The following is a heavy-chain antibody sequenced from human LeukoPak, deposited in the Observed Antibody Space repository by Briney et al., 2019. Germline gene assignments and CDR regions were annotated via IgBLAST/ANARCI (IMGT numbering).Heavy chain of an antibody. CDR1: GFTFSDYY. V-gene: IGHV3-23*01. CDR3: TTDPVGLSGFDH. D-gene: IGHD3-16*01. CDR2: VSGSGDST. J-gene: IGHJ4*02. Sequence: SGGSLRLSCAASGFTFSDYYMSWIRQAPGKGLEWVSGVSGSGDSTYYADSVKGRFTISRDNSKNTLYLQMNSLRAEDTAVYYCTTDPVGLSGFDHWGQGILVTVS.